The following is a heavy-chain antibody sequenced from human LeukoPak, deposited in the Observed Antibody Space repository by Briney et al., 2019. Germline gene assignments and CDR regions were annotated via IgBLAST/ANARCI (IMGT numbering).Heavy chain of an antibody. CDR3: AREYYDILTGPEPFDP. D-gene: IGHD3-9*01. V-gene: IGHV4-59*01. CDR2: IYYSGST. J-gene: IGHJ5*02. CDR1: GGSISSYY. Sequence: SEALSLTCTVSGGSISSYYWSWIRQPPGKGLEWIGYIYYSGSTNYNPSLKSRVTISVDTSKNQFSLKLSSVTAADTAVYYCAREYYDILTGPEPFDPWGQGTLVTVSS.